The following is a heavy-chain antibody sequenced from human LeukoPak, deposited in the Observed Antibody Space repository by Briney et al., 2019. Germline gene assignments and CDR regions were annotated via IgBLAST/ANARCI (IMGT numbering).Heavy chain of an antibody. CDR1: GFTFSNYW. V-gene: IGHV3-74*01. Sequence: PGGSLRLSCEASGFTFSNYWMHWVRQAPGKGLMWVSQISTDGSQTFSADSVKGRFTISRDNAKTTLFLQMDSLRPEDTAVYYCVRSLRSADFWGQGTLVTVSS. J-gene: IGHJ4*02. CDR2: ISTDGSQT. CDR3: VRSLRSADF.